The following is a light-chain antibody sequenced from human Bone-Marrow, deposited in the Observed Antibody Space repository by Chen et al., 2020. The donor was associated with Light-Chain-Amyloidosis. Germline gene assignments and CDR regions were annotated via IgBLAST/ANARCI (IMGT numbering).Light chain of an antibody. CDR2: WAS. J-gene: IGKJ5*01. V-gene: IGKV4-1*01. CDR1: QSVYGSDNRNY. Sequence: DIVMTQSPVPLVVSLGERATINCKSSQSVYGSDNRNYLAWYQQKPGQPLKVLFYWASTRESGVPDRFSCSGSGTDFTLTISSLQAEDVAVYYCQQYFSLPITFGQGTRLEIK. CDR3: QQYFSLPIT.